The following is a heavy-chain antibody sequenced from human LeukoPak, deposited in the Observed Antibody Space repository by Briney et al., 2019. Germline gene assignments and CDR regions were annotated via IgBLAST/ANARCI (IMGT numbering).Heavy chain of an antibody. Sequence: ASVKVSCKASGGTFSSYAISWVRQAPGQGLEWMGRIIPILGIANNAQKFQGRVTITADKSTSTAYMELSSLRSEDTAVYYCELVGATMLPLDYWGQGTLVTVSS. V-gene: IGHV1-69*04. CDR2: IIPILGIA. CDR3: ELVGATMLPLDY. D-gene: IGHD1-26*01. J-gene: IGHJ4*02. CDR1: GGTFSSYA.